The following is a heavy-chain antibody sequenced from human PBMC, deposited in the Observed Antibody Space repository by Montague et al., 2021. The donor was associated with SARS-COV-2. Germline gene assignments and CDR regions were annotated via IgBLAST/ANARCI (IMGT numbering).Heavy chain of an antibody. V-gene: IGHV4-59*01. CDR2: IYYTGTT. J-gene: IGHJ5*02. CDR1: GASFSNYY. Sequence: SETLSLTCTASGASFSNYYWSWIRQPPGKGLEWIGYIYYTGTTKYNPSLKSRVTISVDTSKTQFSLKLTSVTAADTAVYYCAREGYCSGGTCYSSGPNWFDPWGQGTLVTVSS. D-gene: IGHD2-15*01. CDR3: AREGYCSGGTCYSSGPNWFDP.